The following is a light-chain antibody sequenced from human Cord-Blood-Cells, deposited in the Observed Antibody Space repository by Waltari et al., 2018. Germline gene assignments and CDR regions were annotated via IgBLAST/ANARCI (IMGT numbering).Light chain of an antibody. Sequence: SYEMTQPPSVSVSPGQTASITCSGDKLGDKYACWYQQKTGQSPVLVNYQDSKRPSGIPERFSGSNSGNTATLTISGTQAMDEADYYCQAWDSSTVVFGGGTKLTVL. V-gene: IGLV3-1*01. CDR3: QAWDSSTVV. CDR1: KLGDKY. J-gene: IGLJ2*01. CDR2: QDS.